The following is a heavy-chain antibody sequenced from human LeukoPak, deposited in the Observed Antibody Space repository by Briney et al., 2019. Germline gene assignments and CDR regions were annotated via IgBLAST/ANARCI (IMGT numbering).Heavy chain of an antibody. Sequence: SETLSLTCAVYGGSFSGYYWSWIRQPPGKGLEWIGEINHSGSTYYNPSLKSRVTISVDTSKNQFSLKLGSVTAADTAVYYCARTTEAHSWRTRYYDYYMDVWGKGTTVTVSS. J-gene: IGHJ6*03. D-gene: IGHD6-13*01. CDR1: GGSFSGYY. V-gene: IGHV4-34*01. CDR3: ARTTEAHSWRTRYYDYYMDV. CDR2: INHSGST.